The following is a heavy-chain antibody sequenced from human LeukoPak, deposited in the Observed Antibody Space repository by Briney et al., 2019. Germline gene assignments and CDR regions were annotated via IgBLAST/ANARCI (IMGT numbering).Heavy chain of an antibody. CDR3: ARDTRYGLGFDP. CDR2: INHSGST. CDR1: GGSFSGYY. J-gene: IGHJ5*02. D-gene: IGHD1-1*01. V-gene: IGHV4-34*01. Sequence: SETLSLTCAVYGGSFSGYYWSWIRQPPGKGLEWIGEINHSGSTNYNPSLKSRVTISVDTSKNQFSLKLSSVTAAGTAVYYCARDTRYGLGFDPWGQGTLVTVSS.